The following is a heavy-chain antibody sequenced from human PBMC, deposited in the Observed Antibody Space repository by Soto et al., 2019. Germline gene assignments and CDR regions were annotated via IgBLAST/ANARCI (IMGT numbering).Heavy chain of an antibody. J-gene: IGHJ4*02. CDR1: GFMFNTYG. V-gene: IGHV3-33*01. CDR2: IWYDGSEK. CDR3: ATTTVVADCFDY. Sequence: QVQLVESGGGVVQPGRSLRLSCAASGFMFNTYGMHWVRQAPGKGLEWVAVIWYDGSEKYYADFVKGRFTISRDNFKNTLYLQMNSLRAEDTAVYYCATTTVVADCFDYWGQGTLVTVSS. D-gene: IGHD3-22*01.